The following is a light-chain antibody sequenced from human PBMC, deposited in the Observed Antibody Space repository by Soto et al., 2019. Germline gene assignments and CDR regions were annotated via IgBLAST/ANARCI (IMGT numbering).Light chain of an antibody. V-gene: IGKV3-20*01. CDR3: HQYDSSPLT. CDR2: GAS. Sequence: IVLTQSPGTLSLSPGERATLSCRASQSVSSSYLAWYQQKPGQAPRHLIYGASSRATGIPDRFSGSGSGTDFTLTISRLETEDFAVYYCHQYDSSPLTFGGGNKVEIK. CDR1: QSVSSSY. J-gene: IGKJ4*01.